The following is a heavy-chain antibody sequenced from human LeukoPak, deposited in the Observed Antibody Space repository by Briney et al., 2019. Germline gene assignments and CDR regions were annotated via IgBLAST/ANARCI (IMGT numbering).Heavy chain of an antibody. Sequence: GGSLRLSCGGTGFNFNMFAMHWVRQARGKVLEWVSGLSRSGTTTNYADSVKGRFTISRDKSKHTMFLQMNSLRPEDTAIYYCAKEQRIRHCSEGVCMEGYYFDYWGQGALVTVSS. CDR3: AKEQRIRHCSEGVCMEGYYFDY. CDR2: LSRSGTTT. J-gene: IGHJ4*02. D-gene: IGHD2-15*01. CDR1: GFNFNMFA. V-gene: IGHV3-23*01.